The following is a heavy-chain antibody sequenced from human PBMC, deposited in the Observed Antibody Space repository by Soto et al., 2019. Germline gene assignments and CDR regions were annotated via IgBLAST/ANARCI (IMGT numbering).Heavy chain of an antibody. CDR1: GFTFSGYS. CDR3: ARGRRTTTVTTLGIDY. CDR2: IWYDGSNK. Sequence: GGSLRLSCAGSGFTFSGYSFHWVRLAPGKGLEWVAVIWYDGSNKYYADFVKGRFTISRDNSKYTLYLQMDSLRVEDTAIYYCARGRRTTTVTTLGIDYWGQGTLVTVSS. J-gene: IGHJ4*02. D-gene: IGHD4-4*01. V-gene: IGHV3-33*01.